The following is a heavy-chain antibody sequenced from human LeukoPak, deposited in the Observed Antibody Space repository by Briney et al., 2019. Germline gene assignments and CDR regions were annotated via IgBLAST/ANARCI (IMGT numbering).Heavy chain of an antibody. CDR1: GFTFSSYW. CDR3: ATTPGGDTTGYYPWYFDL. V-gene: IGHV3-7*01. Sequence: GGSLRLSCAASGFTFSSYWMSWVRQAPGKGLEWVANIKQDGSEKYYVDSVKGRFTISRDNAKNSLYLQMNSLRAEDTAVYYCATTPGGDTTGYYPWYFDLWGRGTLVTVSS. CDR2: IKQDGSEK. D-gene: IGHD3-22*01. J-gene: IGHJ2*01.